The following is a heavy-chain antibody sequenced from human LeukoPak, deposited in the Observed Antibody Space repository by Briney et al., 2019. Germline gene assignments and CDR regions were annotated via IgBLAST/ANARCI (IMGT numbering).Heavy chain of an antibody. V-gene: IGHV1-69*05. Sequence: GASVKVSCKASGDTFSSYGLSWVRQAPGQGLEWMGRIIPISGIANYAQKFQDRVTINTDESTSTVYMELSSLRSEDTAVYYCARDLYYYDSGGPDYWGQGTLDSVSS. CDR2: IIPISGIA. J-gene: IGHJ4*02. CDR3: ARDLYYYDSGGPDY. D-gene: IGHD3-22*01. CDR1: GDTFSSYG.